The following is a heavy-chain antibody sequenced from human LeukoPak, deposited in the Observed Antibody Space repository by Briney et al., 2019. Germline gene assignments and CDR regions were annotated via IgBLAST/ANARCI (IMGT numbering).Heavy chain of an antibody. D-gene: IGHD6-13*01. J-gene: IGHJ4*02. CDR1: GFTFSSYA. CDR2: ISGSGDIT. CDR3: AKSDTSSWYYDY. V-gene: IGHV3-23*01. Sequence: GGSLRLSCAASGFTFSSYAMSWVRQAPGKGLEWVSAISGSGDITYYADSVKGRFTISRDNSKNNLYLQMNSLRAEDTAVYYCAKSDTSSWYYDYWGQGTLVTVSS.